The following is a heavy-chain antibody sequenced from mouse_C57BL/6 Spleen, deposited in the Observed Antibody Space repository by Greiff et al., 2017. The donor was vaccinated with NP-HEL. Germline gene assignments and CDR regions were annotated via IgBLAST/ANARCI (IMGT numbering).Heavy chain of an antibody. CDR2: INYDGSST. CDR3: AREGDYDGAWFAY. Sequence: EVQLVESEGGLVQPGRSMKLSCTASGFTFSDYYMAWVRQVPEKGLEWVANINYDGSSTYYLDSLKSRFIISRDNAKNILYLQMSSLKSEDTATYYCAREGDYDGAWFAYWGQGTLVTVSA. J-gene: IGHJ3*01. D-gene: IGHD2-4*01. V-gene: IGHV5-16*01. CDR1: GFTFSDYY.